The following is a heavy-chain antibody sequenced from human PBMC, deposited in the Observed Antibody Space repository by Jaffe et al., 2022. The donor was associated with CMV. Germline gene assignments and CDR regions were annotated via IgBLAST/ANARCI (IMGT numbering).Heavy chain of an antibody. V-gene: IGHV3-30*18. CDR3: AKDRRHYDFWSGLDY. Sequence: QVQLVESGGGVVQPGRSLRLSCAASGFTFSSYGMHWVRQAPGKGLEWVAVISYDGSNKYYADSVKGRFTISRDNSKNTLYLQMNSLRAEDTAVYYCAKDRRHYDFWSGLDYWGQGTLVTVSS. CDR2: ISYDGSNK. J-gene: IGHJ4*02. CDR1: GFTFSSYG. D-gene: IGHD3-3*01.